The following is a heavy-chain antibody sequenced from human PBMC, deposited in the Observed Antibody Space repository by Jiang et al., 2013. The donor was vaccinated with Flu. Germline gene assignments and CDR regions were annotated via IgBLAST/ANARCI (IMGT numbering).Heavy chain of an antibody. D-gene: IGHD1-1*01. CDR3: ARGGSGATVSLFHY. V-gene: IGHV6-1*01. J-gene: IGHJ4*02. Sequence: QTLSLTCAISGDSVSNNGASWNWIRQSPSRGLEWLGRTYCRSRCYSDYAVSVKSRMTINPDTSKNQVSLQLNSMAPEDAAVYYCARGGSGATVSLFHYWGQGTLVTVSS. CDR1: GDSVSNNGAS. CDR2: TYCRSRCYS.